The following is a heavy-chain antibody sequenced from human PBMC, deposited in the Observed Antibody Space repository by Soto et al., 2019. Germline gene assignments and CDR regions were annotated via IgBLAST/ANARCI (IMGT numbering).Heavy chain of an antibody. Sequence: QVQLVESGGGVVQPGRSLRLSCAASGFSISRSAMHWVRQAPGKGLEWVAVIAYDGSNRWYADSGKGRFTISRDNSKNTVYLQMSSPRGEDTAVYYCARDLQAGTDNVNWFAPWGQGTLVTVSS. J-gene: IGHJ5*02. CDR1: GFSISRSA. V-gene: IGHV3-30*04. D-gene: IGHD1-1*01. CDR3: ARDLQAGTDNVNWFAP. CDR2: IAYDGSNR.